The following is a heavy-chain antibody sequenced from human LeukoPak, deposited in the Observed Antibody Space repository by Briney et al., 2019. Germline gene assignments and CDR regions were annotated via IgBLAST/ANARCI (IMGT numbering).Heavy chain of an antibody. J-gene: IGHJ3*02. V-gene: IGHV1-2*06. CDR1: GYTFTGYY. D-gene: IGHD3-22*01. CDR2: INPNNGGT. CDR3: AGEDNSSGYRPFDI. Sequence: GASVTVSCKASGYTFTGYYIHWVRQAPGQGLEWVGRINPNNGGTNYAQKFQGRVTMTRDMSMSTAYMELSRLRSDDTAVYYCAGEDNSSGYRPFDIWGQGTMVTVPS.